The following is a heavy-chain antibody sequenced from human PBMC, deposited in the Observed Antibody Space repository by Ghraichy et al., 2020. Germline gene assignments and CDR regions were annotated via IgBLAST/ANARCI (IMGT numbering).Heavy chain of an antibody. CDR3: ARIADSSGYYLYYYYYYMDV. J-gene: IGHJ6*03. CDR2: IYSGGST. CDR1: GFTVSSNY. D-gene: IGHD3-22*01. Sequence: GGSLRLSCAASGFTVSSNYMSWVRQAPGKGLEWVSVIYSGGSTYYADSVKGRFTISRDNSKNTLYLQMNSLRAEDTAVYYCARIADSSGYYLYYYYYYMDVWGKGTTVTVSS. V-gene: IGHV3-53*01.